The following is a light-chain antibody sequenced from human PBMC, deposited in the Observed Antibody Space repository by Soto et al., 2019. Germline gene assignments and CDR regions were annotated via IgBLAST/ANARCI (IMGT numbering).Light chain of an antibody. CDR3: PHIDTFRLT. CDR1: QAINTY. Sequence: DIRSTQSPSVLSASVGDRVTITCLASQAINTYLAWYQHKPGKAPNLLIYAASTLESGVPSRFSGSGAGTEFTLTVTSLQPEDFATYYWPHIDTFRLTFGRGPKVELK. V-gene: IGKV1-9*01. CDR2: AAS. J-gene: IGKJ4*01.